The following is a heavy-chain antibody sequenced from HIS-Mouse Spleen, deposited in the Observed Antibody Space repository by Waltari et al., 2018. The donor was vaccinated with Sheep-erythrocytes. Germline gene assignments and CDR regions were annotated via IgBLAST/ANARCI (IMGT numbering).Heavy chain of an antibody. J-gene: IGHJ3*02. CDR1: GFTFSSYD. V-gene: IGHV3-13*01. D-gene: IGHD1-26*01. CDR2: IVTAVET. CDR3: ARANSGSYDDAFDI. Sequence: EVQLVESGGGLVQPGGSLRLSCAASGFTFSSYDLHWVRQATGKGLEGVSAIVTAVETYYPGSVKGRFTISRENAKNSLYLQMNSLRAGDTAVYYCARANSGSYDDAFDIWGQGTMVTVSS.